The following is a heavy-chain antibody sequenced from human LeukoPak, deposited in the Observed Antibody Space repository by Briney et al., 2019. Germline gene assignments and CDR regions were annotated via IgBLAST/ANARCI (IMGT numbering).Heavy chain of an antibody. CDR2: VSSSSGAM. J-gene: IGHJ4*02. CDR3: ASAYCSSTSCYEYYFDY. Sequence: GGSLRLSCAASGFTFSTYTMNWARQAPGKGLEWVSSVSSSSGAMYYADSVKGRFTISRDNAKNSLYLQMNSLRVEDTAVYSCASAYCSSTSCYEYYFDYWGQGTLVTVSS. D-gene: IGHD2-2*01. CDR1: GFTFSTYT. V-gene: IGHV3-21*04.